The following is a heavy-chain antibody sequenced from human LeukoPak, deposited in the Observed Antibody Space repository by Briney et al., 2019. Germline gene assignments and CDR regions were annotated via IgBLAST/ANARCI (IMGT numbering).Heavy chain of an antibody. V-gene: IGHV1-18*01. CDR3: ARPQGSYYDFWSGSSAFDI. CDR1: GYTFTSYG. J-gene: IGHJ3*02. D-gene: IGHD3-3*01. Sequence: ASVKVSCKASGYTFTSYGISWVRQAPGQGLEWMGWISAYNGNTNYAQKLQGRVTMTTDTSTSTAYMELRSLRSDDTAVYYCARPQGSYYDFWSGSSAFDIWGQGTMVTVSS. CDR2: ISAYNGNT.